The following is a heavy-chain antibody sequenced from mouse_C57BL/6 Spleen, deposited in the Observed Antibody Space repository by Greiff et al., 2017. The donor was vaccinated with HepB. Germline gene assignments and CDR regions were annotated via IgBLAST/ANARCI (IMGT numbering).Heavy chain of an antibody. CDR3: TGTYYYGRSYGNWYFDV. Sequence: VQLQQSGAELVRPGASVTLSCKASGYTFTDYEMHWVKQTPVHGLEWIGAIDPETGGTAYNQKFKGKAILTADKSSSTAYMELRSLTSEDSAVYYCTGTYYYGRSYGNWYFDVWGTGTTVTVSS. D-gene: IGHD1-1*01. CDR2: IDPETGGT. CDR1: GYTFTDYE. J-gene: IGHJ1*03. V-gene: IGHV1-15*01.